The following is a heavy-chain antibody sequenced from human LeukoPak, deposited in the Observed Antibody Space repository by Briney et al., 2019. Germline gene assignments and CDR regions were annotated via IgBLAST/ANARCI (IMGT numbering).Heavy chain of an antibody. CDR1: GYSFTSYR. Sequence: GGSLRLSCKGSGYSFTSYRIGWVRQMPGKGLEWMGIIYPGDSDTRYSPSFQGQVTISADRSISTAYLQWSSLKASDTAMYYCARPQDRAAAEPPDYWGQGTLVTVSS. CDR2: IYPGDSDT. J-gene: IGHJ4*02. V-gene: IGHV5-51*01. D-gene: IGHD6-13*01. CDR3: ARPQDRAAAEPPDY.